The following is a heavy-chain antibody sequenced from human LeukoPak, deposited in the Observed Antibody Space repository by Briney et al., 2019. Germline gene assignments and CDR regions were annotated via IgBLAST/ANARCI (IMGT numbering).Heavy chain of an antibody. CDR1: GFTFTTYT. V-gene: IGHV3-21*01. Sequence: GGSLRLSCAASGFTFTTYTMNWVRQAPGKGLEWVSSISSRSSDIYYADSVKGRFTISRDNAKNSLYLQMNDLRAEDTAVYYCARVDYASGSYFWGQGTLVTVS. J-gene: IGHJ4*02. CDR3: ARVDYASGSYF. D-gene: IGHD3-10*01. CDR2: ISSRSSDI.